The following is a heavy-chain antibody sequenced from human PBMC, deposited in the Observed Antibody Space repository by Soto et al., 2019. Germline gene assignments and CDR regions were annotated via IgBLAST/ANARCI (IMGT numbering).Heavy chain of an antibody. CDR3: ARNLNWAFDY. J-gene: IGHJ4*02. D-gene: IGHD7-27*01. V-gene: IGHV3-48*04. CDR2: ISRSGDTI. Sequence: EVQLVESGGGLVQPGGSLRLSCAASGFTFNTFSMNWVRQAPGKGLEWVSYISRSGDTIYYADSVKGRFTLSRDNAKNSRHLQMNSLRVEDTAVYYCARNLNWAFDYWGQGTLVTVSS. CDR1: GFTFNTFS.